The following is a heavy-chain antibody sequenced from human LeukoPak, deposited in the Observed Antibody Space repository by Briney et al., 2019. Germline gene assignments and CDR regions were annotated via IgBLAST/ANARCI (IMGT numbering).Heavy chain of an antibody. D-gene: IGHD5-12*01. V-gene: IGHV4-30-4*01. CDR2: IYYSGST. CDR3: ARDNNSGYDLAFDI. Sequence: SETLSLTCTVSGGSISSGDYYWSWIRQPPGKGLEWMGYIYYSGSTYYNPSLKSRVTISVDTSENQFSLKLSSVTAADTAVYYCARDNNSGYDLAFDIWGQGTMVTVSS. J-gene: IGHJ3*02. CDR1: GGSISSGDYY.